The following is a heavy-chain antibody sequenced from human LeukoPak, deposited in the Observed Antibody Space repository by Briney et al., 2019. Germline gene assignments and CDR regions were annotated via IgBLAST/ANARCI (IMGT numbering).Heavy chain of an antibody. Sequence: ASVKVSCKASGYTFTDYYMHWVRQVPGQGLEWVGWFNPTGGGSHLAQKFQGRAALTMDASINTAYLDVIRLRSDDTAFYYCAKVAFDSSGYQYYSDSWGQGSLVTVSS. CDR1: GYTFTDYY. CDR3: AKVAFDSSGYQYYSDS. CDR2: FNPTGGGS. V-gene: IGHV1-2*02. J-gene: IGHJ4*02. D-gene: IGHD3-22*01.